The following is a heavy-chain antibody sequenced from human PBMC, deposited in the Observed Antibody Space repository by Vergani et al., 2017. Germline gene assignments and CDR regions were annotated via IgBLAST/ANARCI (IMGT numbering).Heavy chain of an antibody. D-gene: IGHD3-3*01. V-gene: IGHV4-59*01. J-gene: IGHJ5*02. CDR3: AKGITIVWGWLYNWFDP. Sequence: QVQLQESGPGLVKPSETLSLTCTVSGGSISSYYWSWIRQPPGKGLEWSGYIYYSGSTNYNPSLKSRVPISVNTSTNQFSLKLSSVTAADTAVYYCAKGITIVWGWLYNWFDPWGQGTLVTVSS. CDR2: IYYSGST. CDR1: GGSISSYY.